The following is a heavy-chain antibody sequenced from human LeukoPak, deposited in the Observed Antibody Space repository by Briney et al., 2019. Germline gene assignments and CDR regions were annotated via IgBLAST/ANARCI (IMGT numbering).Heavy chain of an antibody. J-gene: IGHJ4*02. Sequence: AASVKVSCKASGYTFTDYYLHWVRQAPGQGFEWMGWISAYNGNTNYAQKLQGRVTMTTDTSTSTAYMELRSLRSDDTAVYYCARDGALYDSSGYYPVDYWGQGTLVTVSS. CDR2: ISAYNGNT. CDR3: ARDGALYDSSGYYPVDY. CDR1: GYTFTDYY. V-gene: IGHV1-18*04. D-gene: IGHD3-22*01.